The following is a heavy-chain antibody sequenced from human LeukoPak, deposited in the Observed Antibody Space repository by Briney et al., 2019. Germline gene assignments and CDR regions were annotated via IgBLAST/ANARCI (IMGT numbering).Heavy chain of an antibody. D-gene: IGHD6-19*01. Sequence: PGRSLRLSCAASGFTFDDYAMHWVRQAPGKGLEWVSGISWNSGSIGYADSVKGRFTISRDNAKNSLYLQMNSLRAEDTAVYYCARDAGSSGWYFATDYWGQGTLVTVSS. CDR3: ARDAGSSGWYFATDY. CDR1: GFTFDDYA. J-gene: IGHJ4*02. CDR2: ISWNSGSI. V-gene: IGHV3-9*01.